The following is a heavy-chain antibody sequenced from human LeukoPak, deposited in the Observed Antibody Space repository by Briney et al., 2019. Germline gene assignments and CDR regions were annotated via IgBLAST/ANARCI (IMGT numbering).Heavy chain of an antibody. CDR1: GGCISSGGYY. CDR3: ARAPSYYDFLDAFDI. CDR2: IYYSGST. J-gene: IGHJ3*02. D-gene: IGHD3-3*01. V-gene: IGHV4-31*03. Sequence: SETLTLTCTVSGGCISSGGYYWSWIRQHPGKGLEWIGYIYYSGSTYYNPSLKSRVTISVDTSKNQFSLKLSSVTAADTAVYYCARAPSYYDFLDAFDIWGQGTMVTVSS.